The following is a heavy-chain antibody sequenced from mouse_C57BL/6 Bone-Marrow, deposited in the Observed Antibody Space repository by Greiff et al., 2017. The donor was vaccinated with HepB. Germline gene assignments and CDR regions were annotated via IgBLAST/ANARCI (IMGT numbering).Heavy chain of an antibody. Sequence: VQLQQSGPELVKPGASVKMSCRASGYTFTSYVMHWVKQKPGQGLEWIGYIYPYNDGTKYNEKFKGKATLTSDKSSSTAYMELSSLTSEDSAVYHRMGYGNYGCAYWGQGTLVTVSA. V-gene: IGHV1-14*01. CDR2: IYPYNDGT. J-gene: IGHJ3*01. CDR1: GYTFTSYV. D-gene: IGHD2-10*02. CDR3: MGYGNYGCAY.